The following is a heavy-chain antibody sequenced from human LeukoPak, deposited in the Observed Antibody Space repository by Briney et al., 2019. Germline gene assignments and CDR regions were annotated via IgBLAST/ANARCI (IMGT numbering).Heavy chain of an antibody. D-gene: IGHD3-16*01. V-gene: IGHV3-72*01. Sequence: GGSLRLSCVVSGFTFSQYFMDWIRQAPGEGLEWVGRIKNKDSNYATEYAAAVRGRFIISGDDSKNSLFLQMNSLKTDDTAVYYCARVRGGNWYAFDLWGQGTIVSVS. CDR1: GFTFSQYF. CDR2: IKNKDSNYAT. CDR3: ARVRGGNWYAFDL. J-gene: IGHJ3*01.